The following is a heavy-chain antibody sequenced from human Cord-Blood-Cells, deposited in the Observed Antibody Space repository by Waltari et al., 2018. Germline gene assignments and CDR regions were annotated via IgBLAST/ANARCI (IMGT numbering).Heavy chain of an antibody. D-gene: IGHD5-12*01. J-gene: IGHJ3*02. Sequence: QVQLVQSGAEVKKPGASVKVSCKASGYTFTSYGISWVRQAPGPGLEGMGWISAYNGNTNYPPKLQGRVTMTTDTATSTAYMELSSPRSDDTAVYYCARDRHGYREKDAFDIWGQGTMVTVSS. CDR2: ISAYNGNT. V-gene: IGHV1-18*01. CDR1: GYTFTSYG. CDR3: ARDRHGYREKDAFDI.